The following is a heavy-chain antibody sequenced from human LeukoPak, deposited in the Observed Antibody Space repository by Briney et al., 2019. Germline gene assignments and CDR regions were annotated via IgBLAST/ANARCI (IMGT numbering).Heavy chain of an antibody. D-gene: IGHD6-19*01. CDR2: ISGSGIGGRT. CDR3: ATGYSSGWYFYFQH. J-gene: IGHJ1*01. CDR1: GFTFSSYA. V-gene: IGHV3-23*01. Sequence: GGSLRLSCAASGFTFSSYAMSWFRQAPGKGLEWVSGISGSGIGGRTHYADSVKGRFTISRDNAKNSLSLRMNSLSAEDTAVYYCATGYSSGWYFYFQHWGQGSLVSVSS.